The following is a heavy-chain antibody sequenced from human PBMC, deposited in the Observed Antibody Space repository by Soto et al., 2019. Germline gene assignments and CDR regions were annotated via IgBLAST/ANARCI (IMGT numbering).Heavy chain of an antibody. CDR3: ARDLTTVGKGFDS. Sequence: GGSLRLSCAASGFSVTGNHMTWVRQAPGKGLEWVSSLYTGGTTYYADSVQGRFTISRDSSKNTLFLQMDRLRVEDSAVYYCARDLTTVGKGFDSWGPGTLVTVSS. J-gene: IGHJ4*02. V-gene: IGHV3-53*01. CDR1: GFSVTGNH. CDR2: LYTGGTT. D-gene: IGHD4-17*01.